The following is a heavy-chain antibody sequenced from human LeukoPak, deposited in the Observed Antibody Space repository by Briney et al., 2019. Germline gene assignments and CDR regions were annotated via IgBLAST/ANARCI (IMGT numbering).Heavy chain of an antibody. CDR1: GFTFGDYA. CDR3: TREGRGNDAFDY. J-gene: IGHJ4*02. Sequence: PGRSLRLSCTTSGFTFGDYAMSWVRQAPGKGQEWVGFIRSKAYGGTTEYAASVKGRFTISRDDSRRIVYLQMNSLKTEDTAVYYCTREGRGNDAFDYWGQGTLVTVSS. D-gene: IGHD1-1*01. V-gene: IGHV3-49*04. CDR2: IRSKAYGGTT.